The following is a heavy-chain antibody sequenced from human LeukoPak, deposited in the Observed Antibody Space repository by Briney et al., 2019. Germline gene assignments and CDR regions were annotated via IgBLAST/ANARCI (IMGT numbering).Heavy chain of an antibody. V-gene: IGHV1-69*01. CDR2: VIPIFGTA. CDR3: ASRPGLYNWFDP. J-gene: IGHJ5*02. CDR1: GGAFSNFA. Sequence: SVNVSCKASGGAFSNFAISWVRQAPGQGREWMGGVIPIFGTANYAQRFQGRVTITADESTSTVYMELSSLRSEDTAMYYCASRPGLYNWFDPWGQGTLVTVSS.